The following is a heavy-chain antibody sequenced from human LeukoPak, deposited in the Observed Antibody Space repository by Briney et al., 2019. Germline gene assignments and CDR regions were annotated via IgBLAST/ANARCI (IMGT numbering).Heavy chain of an antibody. J-gene: IGHJ6*03. CDR2: INHSGST. V-gene: IGHV4-34*01. D-gene: IGHD1-7*01. Sequence: PSETLSLTCAVYGGSFSGYYWSWIRQPPGKGLEWIGEINHSGSTNYNPSLKSRVTISVDTSKNQFSLKLSSVTAADTAVYYCARGRNSMSYYYYYMDVWGKGTTVTVSS. CDR3: ARGRNSMSYYYYYMDV. CDR1: GGSFSGYY.